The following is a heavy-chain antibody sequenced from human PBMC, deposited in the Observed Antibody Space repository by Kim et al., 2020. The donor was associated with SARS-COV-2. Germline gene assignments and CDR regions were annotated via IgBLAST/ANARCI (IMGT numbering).Heavy chain of an antibody. CDR3: ARSGYETMVGLDV. CDR1: GFTFSSYW. J-gene: IGHJ6*02. D-gene: IGHD5-12*01. V-gene: IGHV3-7*01. Sequence: GGSLRLSCAASGFTFSSYWMSWVRQAPGRGLEWVANINPDGRERYYVDSVKGRFTISRDNANYVLFLEMNTLRGEDTASYYCARSGYETMVGLDVWGRGT. CDR2: INPDGRER.